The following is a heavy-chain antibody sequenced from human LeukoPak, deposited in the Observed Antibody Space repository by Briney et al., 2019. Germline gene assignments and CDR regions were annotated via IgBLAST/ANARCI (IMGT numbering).Heavy chain of an antibody. CDR2: ISGSGGST. Sequence: GGSLRLSCAASGFTFSSYAMSRARQAPGKGLEWVSAISGSGGSTYYADSVKGRFTISRDNSKNTLYLQMKSLRAEDTAVYYCAKGFTPPTYYYDSSGYYWDYWGQGTLVTVSS. V-gene: IGHV3-23*01. D-gene: IGHD3-22*01. CDR3: AKGFTPPTYYYDSSGYYWDY. J-gene: IGHJ4*02. CDR1: GFTFSSYA.